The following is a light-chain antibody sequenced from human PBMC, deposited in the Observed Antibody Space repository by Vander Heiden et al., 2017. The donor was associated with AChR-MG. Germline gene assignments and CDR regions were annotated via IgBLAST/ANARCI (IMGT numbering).Light chain of an antibody. CDR3: AAWDASLNGPV. J-gene: IGLJ3*02. CDR2: TND. V-gene: IGLV1-44*01. Sequence: QSVLPQPPSASGTPGQRVTISCSGYSSNIGGNTVNWYQQHPGTAPRLLIYTNDQRPSGVPDRFSGSKSGTSASLAISGLQSEDEADYYCAAWDASLNGPVFGGGTKLTVL. CDR1: SSNIGGNT.